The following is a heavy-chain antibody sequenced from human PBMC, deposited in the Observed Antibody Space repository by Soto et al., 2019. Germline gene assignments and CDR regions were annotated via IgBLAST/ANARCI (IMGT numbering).Heavy chain of an antibody. J-gene: IGHJ3*01. D-gene: IGHD2-2*01. Sequence: ESVGGVVQPGRSLRLSCAASGFMFSSYGIHWVRQAPGRGLEWVAVISYGGTYKYYADSVKGRFTLSRDNSENTVSLQMNSLRPEDTAVYYCAKQYTALVIGAFDVWGPGAMVTVSS. V-gene: IGHV3-30*18. CDR2: ISYGGTYK. CDR1: GFMFSSYG. CDR3: AKQYTALVIGAFDV.